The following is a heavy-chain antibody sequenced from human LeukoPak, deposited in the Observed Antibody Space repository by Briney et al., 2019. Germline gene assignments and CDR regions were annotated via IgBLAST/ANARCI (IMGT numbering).Heavy chain of an antibody. CDR3: SHSTGYYMDAFDI. Sequence: SQTLSLTCAISGDSVSSNSAAWNWIRQSPARGLEWLGKTYYRSKWYNDYAVYVKSRIPINPETSKNQFSLQLNSVTPEDTAVYYCSHSTGYYMDAFDIWGQGTMVTVSS. V-gene: IGHV6-1*01. D-gene: IGHD3-22*01. CDR2: TYYRSKWYN. J-gene: IGHJ3*02. CDR1: GDSVSSNSAA.